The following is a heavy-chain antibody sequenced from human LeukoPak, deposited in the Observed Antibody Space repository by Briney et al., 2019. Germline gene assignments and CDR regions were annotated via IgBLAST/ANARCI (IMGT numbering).Heavy chain of an antibody. CDR3: SKDLGL. V-gene: IGHV3-74*01. CDR2: INPDGTYI. D-gene: IGHD1-26*01. J-gene: IGHJ4*02. CDR1: GFTVSSDW. Sequence: GGSLRLSCAAPGFTVSSDWMYWVRHVPGKGPVWVSRINPDGTYIDYADSVKGRFTISRDDAKNTVYLQMNSLRADDTALYYCSKDLGLWGQGTLVTVSS.